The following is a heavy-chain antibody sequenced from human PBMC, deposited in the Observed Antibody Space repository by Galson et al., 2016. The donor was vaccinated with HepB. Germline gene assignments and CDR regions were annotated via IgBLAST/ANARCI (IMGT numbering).Heavy chain of an antibody. V-gene: IGHV3-23*01. J-gene: IGHJ4*02. CDR2: MGGDGAT. Sequence: SLRLSCAAAGFTFTDNIISGVRRAPGKGLEWVATMGGDGATFYGDSVKGRFTISRDDSKSTLYLRMDSLRVEDTATYHCTKRCMTNTCHNADDFWGQGTLVTVSS. CDR3: TKRCMTNTCHNADDF. D-gene: IGHD2-8*01. CDR1: GFTFTDNI.